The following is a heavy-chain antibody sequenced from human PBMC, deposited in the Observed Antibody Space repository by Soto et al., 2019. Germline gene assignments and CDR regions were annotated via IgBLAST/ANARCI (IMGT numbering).Heavy chain of an antibody. CDR3: TRHAGIRSGLWYFDL. V-gene: IGHV3-73*02. CDR2: IRSKANSYAT. J-gene: IGHJ2*01. CDR1: GFTFSGSA. Sequence: EVQLVESGGGLVQPGGSLKLSCAASGFTFSGSAMHWVRQASGKGLEWVGRIRSKANSYATAYAASVKGRFTISRDDSKNTAYLQMTSLKTEDTAVYYCTRHAGIRSGLWYFDLWGRGTLVTVSS. D-gene: IGHD2-8*02.